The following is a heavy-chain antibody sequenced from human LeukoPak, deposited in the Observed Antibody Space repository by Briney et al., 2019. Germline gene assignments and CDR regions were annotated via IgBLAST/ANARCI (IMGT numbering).Heavy chain of an antibody. CDR3: AKDFGDDFWTAFYNAFDI. CDR1: GFPFSTYA. D-gene: IGHD3/OR15-3a*01. V-gene: IGHV3-23*01. CDR2: ISRSGDNT. J-gene: IGHJ3*02. Sequence: PGGSLKLYCAASGFPFSTYALSWVRQAPGKGLEWVSSISRSGDNTYYADSVKARFTISRDSSKNTLYPQMNSLRAEDTAVYYCAKDFGDDFWTAFYNAFDIGSQGTMVTVSS.